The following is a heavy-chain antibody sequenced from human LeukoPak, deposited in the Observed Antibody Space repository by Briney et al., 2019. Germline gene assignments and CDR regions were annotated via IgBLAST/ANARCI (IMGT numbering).Heavy chain of an antibody. CDR1: GYTFTGYY. CDR2: INPNSGGT. CDR3: ARDPTRGAVADNWFDP. J-gene: IGHJ5*02. Sequence: ASVKVSCKASGYTFTGYYMHWVRQAPGQGREWMGWINPNSGGTNYAQKFQGRVTMTRDTSISTAYMELSRLRSDDTAVYSCARDPTRGAVADNWFDPWGQGTLVTVSS. D-gene: IGHD6-19*01. V-gene: IGHV1-2*02.